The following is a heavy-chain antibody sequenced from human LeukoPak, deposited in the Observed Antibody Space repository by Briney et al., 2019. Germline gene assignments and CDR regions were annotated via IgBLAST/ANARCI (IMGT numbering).Heavy chain of an antibody. CDR2: IYYSGST. D-gene: IGHD3-10*01. Sequence: TSETLSLTCTVSGGSISSYYWSWIRQPPGKGLEWIGYIYYSGSTNYNPSLKSRVTISVDTSKNQFSLKLSSVTAADTAVYYCARDRGLHDAFDIWGQGTMVTVSS. V-gene: IGHV4-59*01. CDR3: ARDRGLHDAFDI. J-gene: IGHJ3*02. CDR1: GGSISSYY.